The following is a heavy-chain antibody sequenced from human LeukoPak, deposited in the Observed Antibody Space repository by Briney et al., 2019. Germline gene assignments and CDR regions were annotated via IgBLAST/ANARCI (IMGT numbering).Heavy chain of an antibody. Sequence: SGGSLRLSCAASGFTFSSYSMNWVRQAPGKGLEWVAFIRYDGSNKYYADSVKGRFTISRDNSKNTVYLQMNSLRAEDTAVYYCAKDYKGCSSSSCYTSYDYMDVWGKGTTATVSS. J-gene: IGHJ6*03. CDR1: GFTFSSYS. CDR2: IRYDGSNK. CDR3: AKDYKGCSSSSCYTSYDYMDV. D-gene: IGHD2-2*01. V-gene: IGHV3-30*02.